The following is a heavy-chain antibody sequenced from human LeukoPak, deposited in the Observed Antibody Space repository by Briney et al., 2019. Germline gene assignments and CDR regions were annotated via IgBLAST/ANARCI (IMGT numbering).Heavy chain of an antibody. Sequence: GASVKVSCKASGYTFTSYDINWVRQATGQGLEWMGWMNPNSGNTDYAQKFQGRITMTRNTSISTAYMELSSLRSEDTAVYYCARDSLGYNWFDPWGQGTLVTVSS. CDR3: ARDSLGYNWFDP. D-gene: IGHD6-13*01. V-gene: IGHV1-8*01. CDR1: GYTFTSYD. J-gene: IGHJ5*02. CDR2: MNPNSGNT.